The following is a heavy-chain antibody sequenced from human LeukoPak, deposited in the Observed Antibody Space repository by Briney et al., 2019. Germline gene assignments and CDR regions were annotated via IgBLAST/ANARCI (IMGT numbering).Heavy chain of an antibody. CDR3: ARGRRDAMMFDLVYFQH. D-gene: IGHD3/OR15-3a*01. V-gene: IGHV4-61*02. CDR1: GGSISSGSYY. J-gene: IGHJ1*01. CDR2: IYTSGST. Sequence: SQTLSLTCTVSGGSISSGSYYWSWIRQPAGKGLEWIGRIYTSGSTNYNPSLKSRATISVDTSKNQFSLKLSSVTAADTAVYYCARGRRDAMMFDLVYFQHWGQGTLVTVSS.